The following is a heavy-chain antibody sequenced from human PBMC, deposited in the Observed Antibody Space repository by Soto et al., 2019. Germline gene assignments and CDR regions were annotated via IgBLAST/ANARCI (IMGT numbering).Heavy chain of an antibody. CDR2: IWYDPTKT. J-gene: IGHJ4*02. Sequence: QVQLVESGGGVVQPGTSLRLSCAVSGLRFSGYGMHWVRHAPGQGLEWVAIIWYDPTKTYYADSVKGRFTISRDNSKNTLYLQMNSLRVDDTAVYYCATDGPGSGRYFGEYWGQGPLVTVSS. CDR3: ATDGPGSGRYFGEY. V-gene: IGHV3-33*03. D-gene: IGHD6-19*01. CDR1: GLRFSGYG.